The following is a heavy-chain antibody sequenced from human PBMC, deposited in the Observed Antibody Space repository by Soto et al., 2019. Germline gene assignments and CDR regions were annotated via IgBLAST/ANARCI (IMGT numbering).Heavy chain of an antibody. CDR3: ARDQVSGIAARLALDYYYGMDV. CDR2: INSDGSST. CDR1: GFTFSSYW. J-gene: IGHJ6*02. Sequence: GGSLILSCAASGFTFSSYWMHWVRQAPGKGLVWVSRINSDGSSTSYADSVKGRFTISRDNAKNTLYLQMNSLRAEDTAVYYCARDQVSGIAARLALDYYYGMDVWGQGTTVTVSS. V-gene: IGHV3-74*01. D-gene: IGHD6-6*01.